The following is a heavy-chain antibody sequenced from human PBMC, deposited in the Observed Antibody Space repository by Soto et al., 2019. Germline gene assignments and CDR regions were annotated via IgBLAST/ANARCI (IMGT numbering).Heavy chain of an antibody. CDR3: ARHNRYSSTWFEGWFDP. D-gene: IGHD6-13*01. CDR2: IYPGDSGT. J-gene: IGHJ5*02. Sequence: PGESLKISCKASGYSFTNYWIGWVRQMPGKGLEWMGIIYPGDSGTRYSPSFQGHVTFSADKSISTAYLQWSSLKASDTAMYYCARHNRYSSTWFEGWFDPWGQGTLVTVSS. V-gene: IGHV5-51*01. CDR1: GYSFTNYW.